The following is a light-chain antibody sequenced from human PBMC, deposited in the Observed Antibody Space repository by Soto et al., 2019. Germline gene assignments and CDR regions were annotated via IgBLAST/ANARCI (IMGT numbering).Light chain of an antibody. V-gene: IGKV2-28*01. J-gene: IGKJ3*01. CDR1: QSLLYSNGRYY. CDR3: MQALQTPRT. Sequence: DIVMTQSPLSLSVTPGEPASISCRSSQSLLYSNGRYYLDWYLQKPGQSPQLLISLGSNRASGVPDRFSGSGSGTDFTLRISRVEAEDVGVYYCMQALQTPRTFGPGTKVDIK. CDR2: LGS.